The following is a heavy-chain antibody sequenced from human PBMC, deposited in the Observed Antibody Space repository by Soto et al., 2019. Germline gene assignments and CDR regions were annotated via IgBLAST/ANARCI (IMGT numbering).Heavy chain of an antibody. V-gene: IGHV4-31*03. Sequence: SETLSLTCTFSVGSISSGGYYCSWIRQHPGKGLEWIGYIYYSGSTYFNPSLKSRLTISVDTSKNQFSLQLSSVTAADTAVYYCARAVYRSSSEGANWFDPGGQGTRVIVS. D-gene: IGHD6-6*01. CDR2: IYYSGST. CDR1: VGSISSGGYY. J-gene: IGHJ5*02. CDR3: ARAVYRSSSEGANWFDP.